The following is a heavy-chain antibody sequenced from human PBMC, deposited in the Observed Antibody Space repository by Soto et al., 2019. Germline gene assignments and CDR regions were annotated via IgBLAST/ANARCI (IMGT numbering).Heavy chain of an antibody. CDR2: ISYDGSNK. D-gene: IGHD3-10*01. Sequence: PGGSLRLSCAASGFTFSSYAMHWVRQAPGKGLEWVAVISYDGSNKYYADSVKGRFTISRDNSKNTLYLQMNSLRAEDTAVYYCARARAMVRGVIDPYYYYGMDVWGQGTTVTVSS. J-gene: IGHJ6*02. CDR3: ARARAMVRGVIDPYYYYGMDV. CDR1: GFTFSSYA. V-gene: IGHV3-30-3*01.